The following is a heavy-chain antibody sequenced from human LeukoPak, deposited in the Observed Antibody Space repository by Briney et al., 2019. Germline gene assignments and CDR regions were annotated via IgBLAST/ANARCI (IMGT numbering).Heavy chain of an antibody. Sequence: GGSLRLSCAASGFTFSSFWMSWVRQVPGKGLEWVANIEPDGSDKYYVGSVKGRFTISRDNAKNSLYLQMNSLRAEDTAVYYCARDLTVAWFDPWGQGTLVTVSS. J-gene: IGHJ5*02. CDR2: IEPDGSDK. CDR3: ARDLTVAWFDP. CDR1: GFTFSSFW. V-gene: IGHV3-7*01. D-gene: IGHD6-19*01.